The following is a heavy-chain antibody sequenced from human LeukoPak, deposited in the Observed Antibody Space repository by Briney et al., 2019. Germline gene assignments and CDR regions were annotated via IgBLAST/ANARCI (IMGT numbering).Heavy chain of an antibody. V-gene: IGHV1-69*06. CDR3: ARPLGASRLAVAGNDAFDI. J-gene: IGHJ3*02. CDR1: RGTFSSYA. D-gene: IGHD6-19*01. CDR2: IIPIFGTA. Sequence: SVKVSCKASRGTFSSYAISWVRQAPGQGLEWMGGIIPIFGTANYAQKFQGRVTITADKSTSTAYMELSSLRSEDTAVYYCARPLGASRLAVAGNDAFDIWGQGTMVTVSS.